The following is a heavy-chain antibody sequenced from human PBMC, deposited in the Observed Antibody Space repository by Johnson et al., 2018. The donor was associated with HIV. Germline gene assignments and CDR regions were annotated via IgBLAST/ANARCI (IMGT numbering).Heavy chain of an antibody. CDR1: GFTFSDHY. CDR2: IRNKANSYTT. V-gene: IGHV3-72*01. Sequence: VQLVESGGGLVQPGGSLRLSCAASGFTFSDHYMDWVRQTPGKGLEWVGRIRNKANSYTTEYAASVKGRFTISRDDSKSSLYLQMNSLRAEDTAVYYCDCIVGATRDAFDIWGQGTMVTVSS. J-gene: IGHJ3*02. D-gene: IGHD1-26*01. CDR3: DCIVGATRDAFDI.